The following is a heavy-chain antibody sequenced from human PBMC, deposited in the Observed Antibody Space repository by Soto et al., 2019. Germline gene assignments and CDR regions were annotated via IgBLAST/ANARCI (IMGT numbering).Heavy chain of an antibody. V-gene: IGHV3-9*01. CDR1: GFTFDNYA. CDR3: AKDYSGSYSFDY. CDR2: ISWNSGSI. Sequence: SGGSLRLSCAASGFTFDNYAMHWVRQAPGKGLEWVSGISWNSGSIDYADSVKGRFTISRDNAKNSLYLQMNSLRAEDTALYYCAKDYSGSYSFDYWGQGTQVTVSS. J-gene: IGHJ4*02. D-gene: IGHD1-26*01.